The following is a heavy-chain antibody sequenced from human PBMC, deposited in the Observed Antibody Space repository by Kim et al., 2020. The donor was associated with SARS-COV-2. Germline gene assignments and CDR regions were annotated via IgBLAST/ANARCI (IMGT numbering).Heavy chain of an antibody. D-gene: IGHD3-22*01. Sequence: SETLSLSCAVYGGSFSGYYWSWIRQPPGKGLEWIGEIDHSRSTNYNPSLKSRVTISVDTSKNQFSLNLSSVTAADTAVYYCAVNYYDSSGLLDWGQGTL. J-gene: IGHJ4*02. CDR1: GGSFSGYY. CDR2: IDHSRST. V-gene: IGHV4-34*01. CDR3: AVNYYDSSGLLD.